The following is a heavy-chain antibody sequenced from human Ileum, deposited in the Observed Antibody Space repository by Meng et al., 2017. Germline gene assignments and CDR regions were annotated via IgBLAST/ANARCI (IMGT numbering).Heavy chain of an antibody. D-gene: IGHD6-6*01. V-gene: IGHV4-34*01. Sequence: QRQLQKRGEGLLNHSVTLYLTYAVPAYSITSGYYWNWIRQPPGKGLEWIGEINHSRNTNYNPSLKSRVTIAVDEAKNHFSLKLSSATAADTAVYYCARQYSSYWGFDYWGQGTLVTVSS. J-gene: IGHJ4*02. CDR2: INHSRNT. CDR3: ARQYSSYWGFDY. CDR1: AYSITSGYY.